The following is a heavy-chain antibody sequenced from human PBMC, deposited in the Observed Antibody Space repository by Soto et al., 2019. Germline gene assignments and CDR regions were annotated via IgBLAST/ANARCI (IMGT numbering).Heavy chain of an antibody. D-gene: IGHD6-13*01. CDR1: GFTFDDYG. Sequence: GGSLRLSCAASGFTFDDYGMSWVRQAPGKGLEWVSGINWNGGSTGYADSVKGRFTISRDNSKNTLYLQMNSLRAEDTTLYYCARDQAAAPTLDYYYGMDVWGQGTTVTVSS. CDR2: INWNGGST. J-gene: IGHJ6*02. V-gene: IGHV3-20*04. CDR3: ARDQAAAPTLDYYYGMDV.